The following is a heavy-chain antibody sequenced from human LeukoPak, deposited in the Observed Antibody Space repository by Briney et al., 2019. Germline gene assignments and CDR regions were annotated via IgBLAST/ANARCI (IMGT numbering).Heavy chain of an antibody. Sequence: SQTLSLTCAISGDSVSRNTVGWNWIRQSPSRGLEWLGRTFYRSKWYNNYAVPVKSRIIINPDTSKNQFSLQLNSVAPEDTAVYYCARGNTMVRGALESEYFQHWGQGTPVTVSS. CDR1: GDSVSRNTVG. D-gene: IGHD3-10*01. CDR3: ARGNTMVRGALESEYFQH. V-gene: IGHV6-1*01. J-gene: IGHJ1*01. CDR2: TFYRSKWYN.